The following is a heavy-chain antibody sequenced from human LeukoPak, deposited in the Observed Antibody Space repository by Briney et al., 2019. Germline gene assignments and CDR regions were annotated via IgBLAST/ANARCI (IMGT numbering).Heavy chain of an antibody. Sequence: PGGSLRLSCAASGFTFSSYSMTWVRQAPGKGLEWVSSISSSSSYIYYADSVKGRFTISRDNAKNSLYLQMNSLRAEDTAVHYCARDQYYYDSSESWYFDLWGRGTLVTVSS. J-gene: IGHJ2*01. V-gene: IGHV3-21*01. D-gene: IGHD3-22*01. CDR1: GFTFSSYS. CDR2: ISSSSSYI. CDR3: ARDQYYYDSSESWYFDL.